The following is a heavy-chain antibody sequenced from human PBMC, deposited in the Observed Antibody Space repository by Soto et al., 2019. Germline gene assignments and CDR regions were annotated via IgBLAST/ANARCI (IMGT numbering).Heavy chain of an antibody. D-gene: IGHD1-20*01. CDR2: ISYDGSNK. CDR3: ARDRITGTTLFDY. J-gene: IGHJ4*02. V-gene: IGHV3-30-3*01. Sequence: GGSLRLSCAASGFTFSSYAMQWVRQAPGKGLDWVAVISYDGSNKYYADSGKGRVTISRDNSKNTLYLQMNSLRAEDNAVYYCARDRITGTTLFDYWCQGTLVTVSS. CDR1: GFTFSSYA.